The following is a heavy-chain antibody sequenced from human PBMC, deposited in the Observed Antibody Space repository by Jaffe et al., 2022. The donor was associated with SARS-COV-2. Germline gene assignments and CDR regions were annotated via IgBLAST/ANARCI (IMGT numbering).Heavy chain of an antibody. Sequence: QVQLVQSGSELKEPGASVKVSCEASGYTFTTYAINWVRQAPGQGLEWMGWISTNTGNPTYAQGFTGRFVFSLDTSVSAAYLQISSLKADDTAMYFCARASCSATSCFIDYWGQGTLVTVSS. CDR1: GYTFTTYA. CDR3: ARASCSATSCFIDY. V-gene: IGHV7-4-1*02. CDR2: ISTNTGNP. D-gene: IGHD2-2*01. J-gene: IGHJ4*02.